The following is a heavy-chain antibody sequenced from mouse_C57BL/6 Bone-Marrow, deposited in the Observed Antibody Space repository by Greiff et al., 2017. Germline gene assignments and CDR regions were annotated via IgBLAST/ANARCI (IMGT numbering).Heavy chain of an antibody. CDR2: IHPSDSDT. CDR3: ARDSSGYAWFAY. V-gene: IGHV1-74*01. J-gene: IGHJ3*01. CDR1: GYTFTSYW. D-gene: IGHD3-2*02. Sequence: QVQLQQPGAELVKPGASVKVSCKASGYTFTSYWMHWVKQRPGQGLEWIGRIHPSDSDTNYNQKFKGKATLTVDKYSSTAYMQLSSLTAEDSAVYYCARDSSGYAWFAYWGQGTLVTVSA.